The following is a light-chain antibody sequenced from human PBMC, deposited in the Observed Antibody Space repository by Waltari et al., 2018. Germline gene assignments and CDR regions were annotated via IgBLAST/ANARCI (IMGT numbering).Light chain of an antibody. V-gene: IGKV3-20*01. J-gene: IGKJ1*01. CDR3: LQDYNYPWT. CDR2: GAS. CDR1: QSVSSSY. Sequence: EIVLTQSPGTLSLSPGERATLSCRASQSVSSSYLAWYQQKPGQAPRLLIYGASSRATGIPDRFSGSGSGTDFTLTISSLQPDDFATYYCLQDYNYPWTFGQGTKVEIK.